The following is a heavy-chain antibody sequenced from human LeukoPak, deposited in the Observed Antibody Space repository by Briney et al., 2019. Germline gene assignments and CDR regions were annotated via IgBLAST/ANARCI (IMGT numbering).Heavy chain of an antibody. V-gene: IGHV4-61*02. CDR2: IYTSGST. CDR1: GGSISSGSYY. Sequence: SETLSLTCTVSGGSISSGSYYWSWIRQPAGKGLEWIGRIYTSGSTNYNPSLKSRVTISVDTSKNQFSLKLSSVTAADTAVYYCARDRRWFDPWGQGTLVTVSS. J-gene: IGHJ5*02. CDR3: ARDRRWFDP.